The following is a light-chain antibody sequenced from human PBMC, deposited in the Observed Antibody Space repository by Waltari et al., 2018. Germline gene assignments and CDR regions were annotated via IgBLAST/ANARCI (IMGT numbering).Light chain of an antibody. Sequence: SCRASRSVGRALAWYQQKPGQAPRLLIYDAFSRATGISDKFSGSGSGTDFTLTISRVEPEDFAVYFCQMYVRLPVTFGQGTKVEVK. J-gene: IGKJ1*01. CDR1: RSVGRA. V-gene: IGKV3-20*01. CDR3: QMYVRLPVT. CDR2: DAF.